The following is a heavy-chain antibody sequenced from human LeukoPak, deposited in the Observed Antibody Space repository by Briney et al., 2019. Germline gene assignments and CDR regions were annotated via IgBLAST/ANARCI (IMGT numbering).Heavy chain of an antibody. CDR2: ISGSGGST. J-gene: IGHJ5*02. CDR1: GFTFSSYA. Sequence: GGSLRLSCAASGFTFSSYAMSWVRQAPGKGLEWVSAISGSGGSTYYADSVKGRFTISRDNSKNTLYLQMNSLRAEDTAVYYCANMGGSSGYYFHPYWFDPWGQGTLVTVSS. CDR3: ANMGGSSGYYFHPYWFDP. D-gene: IGHD3-22*01. V-gene: IGHV3-23*01.